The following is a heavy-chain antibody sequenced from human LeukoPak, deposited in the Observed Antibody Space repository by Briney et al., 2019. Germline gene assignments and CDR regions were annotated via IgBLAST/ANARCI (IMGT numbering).Heavy chain of an antibody. J-gene: IGHJ6*02. D-gene: IGHD3-9*01. CDR3: ARDSTYYDILTGYYTGLGYYGMDV. V-gene: IGHV4-4*09. Sequence: SETLSLTCTVSGGSISTYYWSWIRQPPGKGLEWIGYISTSGTTKFHPSLKSRVTISLDTSKNQFSLKLSSVTAADTAVYYCARDSTYYDILTGYYTGLGYYGMDVWGQGTTVTVSS. CDR2: ISTSGTT. CDR1: GGSISTYY.